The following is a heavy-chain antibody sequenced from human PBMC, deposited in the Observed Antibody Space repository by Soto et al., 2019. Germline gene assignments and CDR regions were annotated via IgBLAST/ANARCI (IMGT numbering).Heavy chain of an antibody. D-gene: IGHD6-19*01. V-gene: IGHV3-33*01. CDR1: GFTFSSYG. CDR2: IWYDGGNK. CDR3: ARDFIAVAGTADFDL. J-gene: IGHJ2*01. Sequence: GGSLRLSCAASGFTFSSYGMHWVRQAPGKGLEWVAVIWYDGGNKYYADSVKGRFTISRDNSKNTLYLQMNSLRAEDTAVYYCARDFIAVAGTADFDLWGRGTLVTVSS.